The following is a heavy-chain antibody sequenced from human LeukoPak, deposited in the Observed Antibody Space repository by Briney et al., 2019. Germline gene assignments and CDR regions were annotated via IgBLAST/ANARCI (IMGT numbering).Heavy chain of an antibody. D-gene: IGHD6-13*01. CDR1: GFTFSSYS. J-gene: IGHJ6*02. V-gene: IGHV3-21*01. CDR3: ASDMSSSWYNDYYYGMDV. CDR2: ISSSSSYI. Sequence: PGGSLRLSCAASGFTFSSYSMNWVRQAPGKGLEGVSSISSSSSYIYYADSVKGRFTISRDNAKNSLYLQTNSLRAEDTAVYYCASDMSSSWYNDYYYGMDVWGQGTTVTVSS.